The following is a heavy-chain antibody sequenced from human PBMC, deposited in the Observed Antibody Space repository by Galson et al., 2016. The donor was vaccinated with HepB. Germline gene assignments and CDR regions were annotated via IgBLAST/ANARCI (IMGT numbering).Heavy chain of an antibody. CDR2: IYSGGDT. CDR3: ARDQGALDY. D-gene: IGHD3-16*01. V-gene: IGHV3-53*01. J-gene: IGHJ4*02. CDR1: GFTVSSNY. Sequence: SLRLSCAASGFTVSSNYMSWVRQAPGKGLEWVSVIYSGGDTHYADSVRGRFTISRDNSKNTPYLQMNSLRAGDTAVYFCARDQGALDYWGQGTLVTVSS.